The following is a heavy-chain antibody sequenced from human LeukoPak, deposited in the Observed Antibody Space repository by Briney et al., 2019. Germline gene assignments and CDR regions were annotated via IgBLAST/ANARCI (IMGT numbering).Heavy chain of an antibody. J-gene: IGHJ6*03. CDR2: IYYSGST. V-gene: IGHV4-30-4*08. Sequence: SQTLSLTCTVSGGSISSGDYYWSWIRQPPGKGLEWIGYIYYSGSTYYNPSLKSRVTISVDTSKNQFSLKLSSVTAADTAVYYCARAYSSNPYYYYYMDVWGKGTTVTVSS. CDR3: ARAYSSNPYYYYYMDV. D-gene: IGHD6-13*01. CDR1: GGSISSGDYY.